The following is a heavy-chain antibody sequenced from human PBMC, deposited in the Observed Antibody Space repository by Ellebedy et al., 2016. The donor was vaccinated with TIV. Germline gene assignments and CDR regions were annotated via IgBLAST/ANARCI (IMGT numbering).Heavy chain of an antibody. CDR2: ISGSGGNT. CDR1: GFTFSSYA. Sequence: GESLKISCAASGFTFSSYAMSWVRQAPGKGLEWVSGISGSGGNTYSADSVKGRFTISRDNSKNTLYLQMNSLIAEDTAVHYCAKGRRMGYSTGGLDYWGQGTLVTVSS. D-gene: IGHD2-15*01. J-gene: IGHJ4*02. V-gene: IGHV3-23*01. CDR3: AKGRRMGYSTGGLDY.